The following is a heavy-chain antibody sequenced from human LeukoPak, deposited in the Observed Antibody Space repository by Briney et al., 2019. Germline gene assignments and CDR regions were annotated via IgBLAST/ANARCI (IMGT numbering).Heavy chain of an antibody. D-gene: IGHD3-3*01. Sequence: GGSLRLSCAASGFTFKNFGMHWVRQAPGKGLEWVAVISYEESNKYYGDSVKGRFSISRDNSKNTLYLQMSSLRVEDTAVYYCASWAGNTQSDSWSGPFDYWGQGSLVTVSS. J-gene: IGHJ4*02. V-gene: IGHV3-30*03. CDR1: GFTFKNFG. CDR2: ISYEESNK. CDR3: ASWAGNTQSDSWSGPFDY.